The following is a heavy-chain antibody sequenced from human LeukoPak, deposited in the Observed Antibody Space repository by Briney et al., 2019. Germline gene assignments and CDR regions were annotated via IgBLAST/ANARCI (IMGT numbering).Heavy chain of an antibody. CDR1: GFTFSSYS. CDR3: ARTIDY. Sequence: GGPLRLSCAVSGFTFSSYSMNWVRQAPGKGLEWVSYISTSGSPIYYADSVKGRFTISRDNAKNSLYLQMNSLRAEDTAVYYCARTIDYWGQGTLVTVSS. V-gene: IGHV3-48*01. J-gene: IGHJ4*02. CDR2: ISTSGSPI.